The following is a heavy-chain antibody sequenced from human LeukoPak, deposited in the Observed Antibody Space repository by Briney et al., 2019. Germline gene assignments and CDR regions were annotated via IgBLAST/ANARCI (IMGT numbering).Heavy chain of an antibody. CDR1: GFTFSSYS. D-gene: IGHD1-26*01. CDR3: AREVSGSYYRFGFDY. V-gene: IGHV3-21*01. J-gene: IGHJ4*02. Sequence: PGGSLRLSCAASGFTFSSYSMNWVRQAPGKGLEWVSSISSSSSYIYYADSVKGRFTISRDNAKNSLYLQMNSLRAEDTAVYYCAREVSGSYYRFGFDYWGQGTLDTVSS. CDR2: ISSSSSYI.